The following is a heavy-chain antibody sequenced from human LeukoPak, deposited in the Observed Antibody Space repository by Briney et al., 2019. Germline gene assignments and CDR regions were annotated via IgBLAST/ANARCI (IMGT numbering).Heavy chain of an antibody. J-gene: IGHJ4*02. V-gene: IGHV4-34*01. Sequence: SETLSLTCAVYGGSFSGYYWSWIRQPPGKGLEWIGEINHRGSTNYNPSLKSRVTISVDTSKNQFSLRLSSVTAADTAMYYCARGGGYNFVYWGQGTLVTVSS. CDR2: INHRGST. CDR3: ARGGGYNFVY. CDR1: GGSFSGYY. D-gene: IGHD5-24*01.